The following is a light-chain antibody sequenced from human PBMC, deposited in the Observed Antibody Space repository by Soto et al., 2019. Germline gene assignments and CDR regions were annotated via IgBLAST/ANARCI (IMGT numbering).Light chain of an antibody. V-gene: IGLV2-8*01. J-gene: IGLJ1*01. Sequence: QSALTQPPSASGSPGQSVTISCTGTSSDVGGYNYVSWYQQHPGKAPKLMIYEVTKRPSGVPDRFSGSKSGNTASLTVSGLQAEDEADYYCHSYDISLSTYVLGTGTKLTVL. CDR3: HSYDISLSTYV. CDR2: EVT. CDR1: SSDVGGYNY.